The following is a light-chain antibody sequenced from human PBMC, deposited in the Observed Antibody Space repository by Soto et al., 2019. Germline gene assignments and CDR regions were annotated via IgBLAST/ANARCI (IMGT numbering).Light chain of an antibody. CDR1: QDISSK. CDR2: GAS. CDR3: QQYINWPRT. Sequence: EIVMTQSPATLSVSPGERATLSCRASQDISSKLAWYQQKAGQAPRLLIYGASTRATGIPARFSGSGSGTDFTLNISSLQSEDFADYYCQQYINWPRTFGQGTEVEIK. J-gene: IGKJ1*01. V-gene: IGKV3-15*01.